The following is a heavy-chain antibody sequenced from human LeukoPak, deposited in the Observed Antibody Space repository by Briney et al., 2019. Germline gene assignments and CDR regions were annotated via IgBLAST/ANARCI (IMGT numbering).Heavy chain of an antibody. V-gene: IGHV3-7*03. D-gene: IGHD3-22*01. CDR1: GFTFSRYW. CDR3: ARDPWADSSGFPLHH. J-gene: IGHJ1*01. Sequence: PGGSLRLSCAASGFTFSRYWMSWVRQTPEKGLEGVANIKQDGSDKFYVDSVRGRFTISRDNAKNSLYLQMNSLRVEDTALYYCARDPWADSSGFPLHHWGQGTLVTVSS. CDR2: IKQDGSDK.